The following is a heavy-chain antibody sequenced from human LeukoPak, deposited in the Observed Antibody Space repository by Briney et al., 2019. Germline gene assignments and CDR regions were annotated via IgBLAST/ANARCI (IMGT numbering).Heavy chain of an antibody. J-gene: IGHJ6*02. CDR1: GGTFSSYA. CDR3: ARDLRVVVAASAYYYYYGMDV. CDR2: IIPIFGTA. D-gene: IGHD2-15*01. Sequence: ASVKVSCKASGGTFSSYAISWVRQAPGQGLEWMGGIIPIFGTANYAQKFQGRVTITADESTSTAYMELSSLRSEDTAVYYCARDLRVVVAASAYYYYYGMDVWGQGTTVTVSS. V-gene: IGHV1-69*13.